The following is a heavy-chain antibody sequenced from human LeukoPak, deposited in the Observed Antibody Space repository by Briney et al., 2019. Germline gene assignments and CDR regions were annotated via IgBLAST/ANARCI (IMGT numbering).Heavy chain of an antibody. J-gene: IGHJ6*02. V-gene: IGHV3-66*01. D-gene: IGHD2-15*01. CDR1: GFTFSTYE. CDR3: ARAPQVVVEGMDV. CDR2: IYSGGST. Sequence: GGSLRLSCAASGFTFSTYEMNWVRRAPGKGLEWVSVIYSGGSTYYADSVKGRFTISRDTSKNTLYLQMNSLRAEDTAVYYCARAPQVVVEGMDVWGQGTTVTVSS.